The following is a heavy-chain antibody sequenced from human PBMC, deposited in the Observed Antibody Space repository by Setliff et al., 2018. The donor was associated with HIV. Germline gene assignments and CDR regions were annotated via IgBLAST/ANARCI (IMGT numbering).Heavy chain of an antibody. CDR3: ARGYGAAGGGY. Sequence: SETLSLTCAVFGGSFTDIGGSFTDYYWIWIRQPPGKGLEWIGEINHSGSTHYNPSLKSRFTISVDTSKNQFSLKVNSVTAAATAVYYCARGYGAAGGGYWGQGTLVTVSS. D-gene: IGHD6-25*01. CDR1: GGSFTDIGGSFTDYY. J-gene: IGHJ4*02. CDR2: INHSGST. V-gene: IGHV4-34*01.